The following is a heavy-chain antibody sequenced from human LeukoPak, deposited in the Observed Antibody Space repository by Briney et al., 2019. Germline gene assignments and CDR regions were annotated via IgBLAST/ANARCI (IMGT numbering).Heavy chain of an antibody. CDR3: ARHGRLRYFDY. D-gene: IGHD3-9*01. Sequence: SETLSLTCTVSGGSISSYYWSWIRQPPGKGLEWIGYIYYSGSTNYNPSLKSRVTISVDTPKNQFSLKLSSVTAADTAVYYCARHGRLRYFDYWGQGTLVTVSS. V-gene: IGHV4-59*08. CDR2: IYYSGST. J-gene: IGHJ4*02. CDR1: GGSISSYY.